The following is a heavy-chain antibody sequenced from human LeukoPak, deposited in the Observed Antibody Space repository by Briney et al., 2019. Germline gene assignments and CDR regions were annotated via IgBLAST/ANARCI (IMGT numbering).Heavy chain of an antibody. D-gene: IGHD5-24*01. CDR1: GGSISRYY. CDR2: IYYGGST. Sequence: PSETLSLTCTVSGGSISRYYWSWIRQSPGKGLEWIGYIYYGGSTIYNPSLKSRVTVSVDTSKNQFSLKLSSVTAADTAVYYCARHAAVEIATAYFDYWGQGTLVTVSS. CDR3: ARHAAVEIATAYFDY. V-gene: IGHV4-59*08. J-gene: IGHJ4*02.